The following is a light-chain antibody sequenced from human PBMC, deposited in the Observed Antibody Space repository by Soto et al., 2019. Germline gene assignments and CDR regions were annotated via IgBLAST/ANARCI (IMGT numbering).Light chain of an antibody. CDR1: SGDVGGYYY. CDR2: EVS. J-gene: IGLJ1*01. V-gene: IGLV2-8*01. Sequence: QSALTQPASVSGSPGQSITISCTGTSGDVGGYYYVSWYQQLPGKAPKLMISEVSNRPSGVPDRFSGSKSGNTASLTVSGLQPEDEADYYCSSYAGSNKSVFGTGTKLTVL. CDR3: SSYAGSNKSV.